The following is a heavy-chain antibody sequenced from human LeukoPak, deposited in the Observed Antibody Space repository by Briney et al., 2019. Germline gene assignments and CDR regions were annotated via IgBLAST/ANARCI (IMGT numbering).Heavy chain of an antibody. D-gene: IGHD3-22*01. Sequence: ASVKVSCKASGYTFTGYYMHWVRQAPGQGLEWMAWINPNSGGTNYAQKFQGRVTMTRDTSISTAYMELSRLRSDDTAVYYCAREVPHYYDSSGYYPYFDYWGQGTLVTVSS. J-gene: IGHJ4*02. CDR2: INPNSGGT. V-gene: IGHV1-2*02. CDR1: GYTFTGYY. CDR3: AREVPHYYDSSGYYPYFDY.